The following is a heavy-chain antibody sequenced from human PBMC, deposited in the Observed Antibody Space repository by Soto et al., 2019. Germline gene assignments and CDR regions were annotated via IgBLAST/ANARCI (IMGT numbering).Heavy chain of an antibody. D-gene: IGHD3-22*01. CDR1: GYTFTSYY. CDR3: AREHYYDSSGFEGSYYYGMDV. V-gene: IGHV1-46*01. Sequence: ASAKVSCKASGYTFTSYYMHWVRQAPGQGLEWMGIINPSGGSTSYAQKFQGRVTMTRDTSTSTVYMELSSLRSEDTAVYYCAREHYYDSSGFEGSYYYGMDVWGQGITVTVSS. CDR2: INPSGGST. J-gene: IGHJ6*02.